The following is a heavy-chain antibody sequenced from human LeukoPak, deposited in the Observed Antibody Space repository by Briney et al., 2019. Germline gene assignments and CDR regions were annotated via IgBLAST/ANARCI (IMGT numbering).Heavy chain of an antibody. J-gene: IGHJ4*02. CDR3: ARDNHYGSGTN. D-gene: IGHD3-10*01. Sequence: ASVKVSCKASGGTFSSYAISWVRQAPGQGLEWMGGIIPIFGTANYAQKFQGRVTITADESTSTAYMELSSPRSEDTAVYYCARDNHYGSGTNWGQGTLVTVSS. CDR1: GGTFSSYA. CDR2: IIPIFGTA. V-gene: IGHV1-69*13.